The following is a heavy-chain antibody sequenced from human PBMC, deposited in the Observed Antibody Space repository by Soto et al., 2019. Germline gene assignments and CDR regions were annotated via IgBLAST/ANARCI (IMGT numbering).Heavy chain of an antibody. CDR1: GFIFTNFW. Sequence: GGSLRLSCEASGFIFTNFWMHWVRQVPGKGLVWVSRIDTSGSSTSYADSVKGRFTISRDNAKNTVSLQMNSLRAEDTGVYYFAKNSCYFDLWSQGSLVTVSS. D-gene: IGHD4-4*01. CDR2: IDTSGSST. J-gene: IGHJ4*02. CDR3: AKNSCYFDL. V-gene: IGHV3-74*01.